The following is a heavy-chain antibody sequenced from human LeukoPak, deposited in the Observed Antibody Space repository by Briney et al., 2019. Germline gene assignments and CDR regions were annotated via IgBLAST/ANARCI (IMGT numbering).Heavy chain of an antibody. Sequence: SVTVSCKASGGTVSSYAISWVRQAPGQGLEWMGGIIPIFGTANYAQKFQGRVTITADESTSTAYMELSSLRSEDTAVYYCASQGGQSLTFDYWGQGTLVTVSS. CDR1: GGTVSSYA. D-gene: IGHD3-16*01. V-gene: IGHV1-69*13. CDR3: ASQGGQSLTFDY. J-gene: IGHJ4*02. CDR2: IIPIFGTA.